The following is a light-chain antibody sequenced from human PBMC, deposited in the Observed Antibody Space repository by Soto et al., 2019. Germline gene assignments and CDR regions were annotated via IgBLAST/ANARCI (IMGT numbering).Light chain of an antibody. CDR3: QQHADWPT. V-gene: IGKV3-11*01. J-gene: IGKJ4*01. CDR1: QSVSSS. Sequence: EIVLTQSPATLSLSPGERATLSCRTSQSVSSSLAWYQHKPGQAPRLLIYDASNRATGIPARFSGSGSGTDFTRTISSLEPEDFTIYYCQQHADWPTFGGGTKVQIK. CDR2: DAS.